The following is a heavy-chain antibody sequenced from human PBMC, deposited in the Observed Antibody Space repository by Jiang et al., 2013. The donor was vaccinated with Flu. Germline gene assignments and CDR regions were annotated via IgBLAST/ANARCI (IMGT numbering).Heavy chain of an antibody. D-gene: IGHD2-2*01. CDR3: TTDSEDIVGVSVTMYSRDGMDV. Sequence: VQLLESGGGLVKPGGSLRLSCAASGFIFSNAWMSWVRQAPGKGLEWVGRIKSKTAGGTINYAAPVKGRFTISRDDSKNTLHLQMNSLKTEDTAVYYCTTDSEDIVGVSVTMYSRDGMDVWGPRGPRSPSPQ. CDR1: GFIFSNAW. CDR2: IKSKTAGGTI. V-gene: IGHV3-15*01. J-gene: IGHJ6*01.